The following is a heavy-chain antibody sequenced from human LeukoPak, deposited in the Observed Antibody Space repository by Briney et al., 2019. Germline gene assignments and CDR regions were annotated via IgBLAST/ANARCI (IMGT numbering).Heavy chain of an antibody. CDR3: ARGYDLFVNWFDP. D-gene: IGHD3-9*01. CDR1: GGSISSGGYY. J-gene: IGHJ5*02. CDR2: IYYSGST. Sequence: PSQTLSPTCTVSGGSISSGGYYWSWIRQHPGKGLEWIGYIYYSGSTYYNPSLKSRVTISVDTSKNQFSLKLSSVTAADTAVYYCARGYDLFVNWFDPWGQGTLVTVSS. V-gene: IGHV4-31*03.